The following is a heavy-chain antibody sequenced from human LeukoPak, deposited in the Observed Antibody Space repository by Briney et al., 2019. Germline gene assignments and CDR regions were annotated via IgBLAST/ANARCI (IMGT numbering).Heavy chain of an antibody. Sequence: ASVKVSCKASGYTFTNYEINWVRQATGQGLEWMGWLNPDSGNIGYAQKFQGRVTITWNTSTNTAYMELSNLRSEDTAVYFCARGRSGEKAFDIWGQGTMVTVSS. CDR3: ARGRSGEKAFDI. V-gene: IGHV1-8*03. D-gene: IGHD3-10*01. CDR1: GYTFTNYE. CDR2: LNPDSGNI. J-gene: IGHJ3*02.